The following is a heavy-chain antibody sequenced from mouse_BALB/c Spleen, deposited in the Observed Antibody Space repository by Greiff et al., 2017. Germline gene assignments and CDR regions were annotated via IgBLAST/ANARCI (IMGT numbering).Heavy chain of an antibody. CDR1: GYTFTSSY. CDR2: INPSNGGT. Sequence: VQLQQSGAELVKPGASVKLSCKASGYTFTSSYMYWVKQRPGQGLEWIGEINPSNGGTKFNEKFQSKATLTVDKSSSTAYMQLSSLTSEDSAVYYCTRSDYRYDASYAMDYWGQGTSVTVSS. V-gene: IGHV1S81*02. CDR3: TRSDYRYDASYAMDY. D-gene: IGHD2-14*01. J-gene: IGHJ4*01.